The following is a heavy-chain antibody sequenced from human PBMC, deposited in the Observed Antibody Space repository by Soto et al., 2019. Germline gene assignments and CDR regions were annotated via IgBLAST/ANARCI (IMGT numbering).Heavy chain of an antibody. Sequence: GGSLRLSCSSSVFTFSKYSMSLFLQAPVNWLEWVSGISGSGGDTYYADYVKGRFTISRDNSKSTVYLQMNSLRAEDTAVYYCAKSYYYDGSGYIIRHAFDMWGKGKMVNVSS. D-gene: IGHD3-22*01. J-gene: IGHJ3*02. CDR3: AKSYYYDGSGYIIRHAFDM. V-gene: IGHV3-23*01. CDR2: ISGSGGDT. CDR1: VFTFSKYS.